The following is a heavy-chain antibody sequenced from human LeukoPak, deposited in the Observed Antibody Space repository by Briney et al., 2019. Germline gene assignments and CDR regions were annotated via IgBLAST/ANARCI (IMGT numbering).Heavy chain of an antibody. CDR2: VDHSGST. J-gene: IGHJ4*02. Sequence: SETLSLTCAVSDYSISSGDDWGWIRQPPGKGLEWIGSVDHSGSTYYNPSLKSRVTISVDTSKNQFSLKLSSVTAADTAVYYCARHGRWELPDYWGQGTLVTVPS. CDR3: ARHGRWELPDY. D-gene: IGHD1-26*01. V-gene: IGHV4-38-2*01. CDR1: DYSISSGDD.